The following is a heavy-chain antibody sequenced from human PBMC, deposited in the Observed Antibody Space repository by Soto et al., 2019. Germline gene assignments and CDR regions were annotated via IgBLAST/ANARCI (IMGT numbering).Heavy chain of an antibody. V-gene: IGHV1-24*01. CDR3: AEGVTRWLHSPFDY. D-gene: IGHD6-19*01. CDR1: GHTLTELS. CDR2: FDPEDGAT. J-gene: IGHJ4*02. Sequence: QVQLLQSGAEVKKPGASVKVSCKVSGHTLTELSMHWLRQAPGRGLEWMGGFDPEDGATSFAQKFQGRVTLTEDTSTDSTYMELTSLRSEDTAVYYCAEGVTRWLHSPFDYWGQGTLVTISS.